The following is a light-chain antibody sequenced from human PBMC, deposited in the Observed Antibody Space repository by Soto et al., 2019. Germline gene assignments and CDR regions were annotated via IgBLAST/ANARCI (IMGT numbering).Light chain of an antibody. J-gene: IGLJ1*01. CDR3: SSYGGINNLGV. Sequence: QSALTQPPSASGSPGQSVTISCTGTSSDVGGYKYVSWYQQHPGKAPKLMIFEVNKRPSGVPDRFSGSKSGNTASLTVSGLQAEDEADYYFSSYGGINNLGVFGTGTKLTVL. V-gene: IGLV2-8*01. CDR1: SSDVGGYKY. CDR2: EVN.